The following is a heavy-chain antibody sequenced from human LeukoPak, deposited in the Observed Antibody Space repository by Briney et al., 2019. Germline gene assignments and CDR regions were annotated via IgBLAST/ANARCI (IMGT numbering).Heavy chain of an antibody. CDR2: ISGSGGST. Sequence: GGSLRLSCAASGFTFSSYAMSWVRQAPGKGLEWVSAISGSGGSTYYADSVKGRFTISRDNSKNTLYLQMNSLRAEDTAVYYCARGRSPYGSGSYYSYYFDYWGQGTLVTVSS. V-gene: IGHV3-23*01. J-gene: IGHJ4*02. CDR1: GFTFSSYA. D-gene: IGHD3-10*01. CDR3: ARGRSPYGSGSYYSYYFDY.